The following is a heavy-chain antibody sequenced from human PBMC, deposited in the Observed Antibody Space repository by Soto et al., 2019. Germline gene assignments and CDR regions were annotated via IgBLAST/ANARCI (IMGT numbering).Heavy chain of an antibody. CDR3: ARVPFYYYGMDV. V-gene: IGHV4-4*02. D-gene: IGHD3-16*01. CDR2: TYHSGST. J-gene: IGHJ6*02. CDR1: GGSISSRNW. Sequence: PSETLSLTCAVSGGSISSRNWWSWVRQPPGKGLEWIGETYHSGSTNYNPSLKSRVTISVDKSKNQFSLKLTSVTAADTAVYYCARVPFYYYGMDVWGQGTPVTVSS.